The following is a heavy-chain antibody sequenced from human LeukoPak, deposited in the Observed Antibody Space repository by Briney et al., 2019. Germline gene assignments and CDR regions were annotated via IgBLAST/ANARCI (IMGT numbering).Heavy chain of an antibody. CDR1: GGSISSSSYY. J-gene: IGHJ3*02. D-gene: IGHD2-21*02. CDR3: ARVLPIVVVTDGLDVFDI. V-gene: IGHV4-39*07. Sequence: SETLSLTCTVSGGSISSSSYYWGWIRQPPGKGLEWIGSVYYSGYTYYNPSLKSRVTISVDTSKNQFSLKLHSVTAADTAVYYCARVLPIVVVTDGLDVFDIWGQGTMVTVSS. CDR2: VYYSGYT.